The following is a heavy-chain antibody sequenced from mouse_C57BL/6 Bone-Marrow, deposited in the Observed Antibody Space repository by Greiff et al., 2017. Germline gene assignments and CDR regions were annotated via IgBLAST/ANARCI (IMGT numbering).Heavy chain of an antibody. CDR2: ISNLAYSI. V-gene: IGHV5-15*01. J-gene: IGHJ4*01. Sequence: EVQLQQSGGGLVQPGGSLKLSCAASGFTFSDYGMAWVRQAPWTGPELVAFISNLAYSIYYADTVTGRFTISSENAKNPLYLEMSSLRSEDTAMYYCARRGRGEAMDYWGQGTSVTVSS. CDR3: ARRGRGEAMDY. CDR1: GFTFSDYG.